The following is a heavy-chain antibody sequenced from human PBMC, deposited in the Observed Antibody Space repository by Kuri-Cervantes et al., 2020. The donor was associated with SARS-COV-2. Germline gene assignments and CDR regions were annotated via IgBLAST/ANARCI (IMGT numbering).Heavy chain of an antibody. CDR2: IWYDGSNK. V-gene: IGHV3-33*01. D-gene: IGHD3-10*01. Sequence: GESLKISCAASGFTFSSYGMHWVRQAPGKGLEWVAVIWYDGSNKYYADSVKGRFTISRDNSKNTLYLQMDSLRDEDTAVYYCARNLQRGLYYFDSWGQGTLVPVSS. CDR3: ARNLQRGLYYFDS. J-gene: IGHJ4*02. CDR1: GFTFSSYG.